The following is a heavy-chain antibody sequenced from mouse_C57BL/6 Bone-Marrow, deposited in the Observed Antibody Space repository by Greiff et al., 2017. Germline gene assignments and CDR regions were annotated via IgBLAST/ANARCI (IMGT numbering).Heavy chain of an antibody. CDR3: ARREENSNYYWYFDV. CDR1: GYTFTDYY. D-gene: IGHD2-5*01. V-gene: IGHV1-26*01. J-gene: IGHJ1*03. CDR2: INPNNGGT. Sequence: VQLQQSGPELVKPGASVKISCKASGYTFTDYYMNWVKQSHGKSLEWIGDINPNNGGTSYNQTFKGKATLTVDKSSSTAYMELRSLTSEDSAVYYCARREENSNYYWYFDVWGTGTTVTVSS.